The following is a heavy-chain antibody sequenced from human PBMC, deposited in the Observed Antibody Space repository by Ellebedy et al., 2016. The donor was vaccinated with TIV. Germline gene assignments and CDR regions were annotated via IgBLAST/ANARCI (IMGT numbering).Heavy chain of an antibody. CDR1: GGSISSSSYF. CDR3: ARDRNYYDSSGSMNWFDP. V-gene: IGHV4-39*07. Sequence: MPSETLSLTCTVSGGSISSSSYFWGWIRQPPGKGLEWIGSIYYTGSTYYKPSLKSRVTISVDTSKNQFSLKLSSVTAADTAVYYCARDRNYYDSSGSMNWFDPWGLGTLVTVSS. D-gene: IGHD3-22*01. CDR2: IYYTGST. J-gene: IGHJ5*02.